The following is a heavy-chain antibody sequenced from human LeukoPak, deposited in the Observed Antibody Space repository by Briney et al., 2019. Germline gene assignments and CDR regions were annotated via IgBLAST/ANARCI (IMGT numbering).Heavy chain of an antibody. D-gene: IGHD6-19*01. CDR1: GGTFSSYA. J-gene: IGHJ4*02. CDR2: IIPIFGTA. CDR3: ASSFSSGWYSSGGIDY. Sequence: ASVKVSCKASGGTFSSYAISWVRQAPGQGLEWTGRIIPIFGTANYAQKFQGRVTITTDESTGTAYMELSSLRSEDTAVYYCASSFSSGWYSSGGIDYWGQGTLVTVSS. V-gene: IGHV1-69*05.